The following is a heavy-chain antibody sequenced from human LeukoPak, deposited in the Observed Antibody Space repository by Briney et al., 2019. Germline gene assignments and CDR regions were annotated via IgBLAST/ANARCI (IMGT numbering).Heavy chain of an antibody. CDR1: GYTFTGYY. CDR2: INPNSGGT. D-gene: IGHD3-3*01. Sequence: ASVKVSCKTSGYTFTGYYMHWVRQAPGQGLEWMGWINPNSGGTNYAQKFQGRVTMTRDTSISTAYMELSRLRSDDTAVYYCARDPLVTIFGVITPTYMDVWGKGTTVTVSS. V-gene: IGHV1-2*02. CDR3: ARDPLVTIFGVITPTYMDV. J-gene: IGHJ6*03.